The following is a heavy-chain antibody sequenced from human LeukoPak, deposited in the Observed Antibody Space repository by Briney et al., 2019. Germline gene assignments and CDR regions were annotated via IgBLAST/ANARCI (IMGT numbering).Heavy chain of an antibody. CDR3: ASQPCGAEVTYHYYGMDV. V-gene: IGHV4-39*01. CDR1: RGSLYSSSYY. CDR2: IYYSGST. Sequence: SETLCLTSTLSRGSLYSSSYYSGSIRQPPGKGLESPASIYYSGSTYYNPSLEGRFTIPVDASKTQFTLKLNSVTAAYTAVSYCASQPCGAEVTYHYYGMDVWDQGNTVTVSS. J-gene: IGHJ6*02. D-gene: IGHD5-18*01.